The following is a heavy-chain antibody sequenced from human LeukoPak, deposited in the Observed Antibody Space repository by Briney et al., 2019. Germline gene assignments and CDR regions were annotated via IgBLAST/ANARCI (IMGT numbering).Heavy chain of an antibody. CDR2: IIPIFGTA. CDR3: ARDWRYCSSTSCYKRPTWFQH. Sequence: ASVKVSCKASGGTFSSYAISWVRQAPGQGLEWMGGIIPIFGTANYAQKFQGRVTITADESTSTAYMELSSLRSEDTAVYYCARDWRYCSSTSCYKRPTWFQHWGQGTLVTVSS. J-gene: IGHJ1*01. CDR1: GGTFSSYA. D-gene: IGHD2-2*02. V-gene: IGHV1-69*13.